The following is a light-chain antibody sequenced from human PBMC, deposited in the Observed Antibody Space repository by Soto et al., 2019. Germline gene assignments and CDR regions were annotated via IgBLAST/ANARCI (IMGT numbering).Light chain of an antibody. CDR1: SGHSSYA. CDR3: QTWGTGIHVV. Sequence: QLVLTQSPSASASLGASVKLTCTLSSGHSSYAIAWHQQQPEKGPRYLMKLDSDGSHTKGDAFPDRFSGSSSGAERYLTISSLQSEDEADYYCQTWGTGIHVVFGGGTKLTVL. J-gene: IGLJ2*01. CDR2: LDSDGSH. V-gene: IGLV4-69*01.